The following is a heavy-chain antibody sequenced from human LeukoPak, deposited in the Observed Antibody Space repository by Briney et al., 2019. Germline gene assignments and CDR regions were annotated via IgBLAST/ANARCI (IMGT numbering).Heavy chain of an antibody. Sequence: SETLSLTCAVYGGSFSGYYWSWIRQPPGKGLEWIGEINHSGSTNYNPSLKSRVTISVDTSKNQFSLKLSSVTAADTAVYYCARRGVTYVPYVYYYYYGMDVWGQGTTVTVSS. CDR3: ARRGVTYVPYVYYYYYGMDV. CDR2: INHSGST. D-gene: IGHD2-21*02. J-gene: IGHJ6*02. V-gene: IGHV4-34*01. CDR1: GGSFSGYY.